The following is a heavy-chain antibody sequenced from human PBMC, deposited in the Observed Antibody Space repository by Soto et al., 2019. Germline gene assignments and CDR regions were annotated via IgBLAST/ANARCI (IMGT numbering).Heavy chain of an antibody. V-gene: IGHV4-59*01. J-gene: IGHJ6*02. Sequence: QVQLQESGPGLVKPSETLSLTCTVSGGSISSYYWSWIRQPPGKGLEWIGYTFYSGSTKYNPSLKSRATISVDTSKKHFSLNLSFVTAADTALYFCARDKGRYGSRMDGWGLGITVSVSS. D-gene: IGHD3-9*01. CDR3: ARDKGRYGSRMDG. CDR2: TFYSGST. CDR1: GGSISSYY.